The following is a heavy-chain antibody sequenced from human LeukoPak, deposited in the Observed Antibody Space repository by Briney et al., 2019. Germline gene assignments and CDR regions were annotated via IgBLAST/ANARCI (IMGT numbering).Heavy chain of an antibody. CDR2: ISGSGATT. CDR3: AKDYAYYYGSGIGGFDY. J-gene: IGHJ4*02. D-gene: IGHD3-10*01. Sequence: PGGSLRLSRAASGFTFSSYAMSWVRQAPGKGLEWVSAISGSGATTYYADSVKGQFTISRDKSNNTLYLQMNSLRAEDTAVYYCAKDYAYYYGSGIGGFDYWGQGTLVTVSS. CDR1: GFTFSSYA. V-gene: IGHV3-23*01.